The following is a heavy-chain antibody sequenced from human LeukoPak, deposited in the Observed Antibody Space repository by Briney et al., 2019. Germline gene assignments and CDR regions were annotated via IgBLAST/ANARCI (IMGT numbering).Heavy chain of an antibody. CDR2: INHSGNT. D-gene: IGHD3-22*01. J-gene: IGHJ3*02. CDR3: ASRDYYDSSGYYDAFDI. CDR1: GGSFSLYY. Sequence: PSETLSLTCAVYGGSFSLYYWTWIRQSPGKGLEWIGEINHSGNTNYNPSLKSRVTISVDTSKNQFSLQVTSVTAADTAVYYCASRDYYDSSGYYDAFDIWGQGTMVTVSS. V-gene: IGHV4-34*01.